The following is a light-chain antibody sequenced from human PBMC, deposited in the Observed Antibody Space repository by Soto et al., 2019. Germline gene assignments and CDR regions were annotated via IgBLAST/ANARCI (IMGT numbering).Light chain of an antibody. CDR3: QSYDSRLSAVV. J-gene: IGLJ2*01. Sequence: QPVLTQPPSVSGAPGQRVTISYTGNSSNIGAGFDVHWYQQLPGTAPKLLIYDNSNRPSGVPDRFSGSKSGTSASLAITGLQAEDGTDYYCQSYDSRLSAVVFGGGTKLTVL. CDR1: SSNIGAGFD. CDR2: DNS. V-gene: IGLV1-40*01.